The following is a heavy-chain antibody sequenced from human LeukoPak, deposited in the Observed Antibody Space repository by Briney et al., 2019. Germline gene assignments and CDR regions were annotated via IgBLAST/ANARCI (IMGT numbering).Heavy chain of an antibody. CDR3: TTVTRFVMLRGVIAGTYYYGMDV. Sequence: GGSLRLSCAASGFTLSNYWMSWVRQAPGKGLEWVANINQGESEKYYVGSVKGRFAISRDNAKNSLYLQMNSLGAEDTAVYYCTTVTRFVMLRGVIAGTYYYGMDVWGQGTTVTVSS. CDR1: GFTLSNYW. J-gene: IGHJ6*02. CDR2: INQGESEK. D-gene: IGHD3-10*01. V-gene: IGHV3-7*01.